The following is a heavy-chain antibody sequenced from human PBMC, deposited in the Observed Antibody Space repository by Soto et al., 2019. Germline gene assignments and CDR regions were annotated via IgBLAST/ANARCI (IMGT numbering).Heavy chain of an antibody. V-gene: IGHV3-23*01. Sequence: EVQLLESGGGLVQPGGSLRLSCAASGFTFSSYAMSWVRQAPGKGLEWVSAISGSGGRTYYADSVKGRFTISRDNSKNTLYLQMNSLRAGDTAVYYCAKVRRLRDAFDIWVQGTMVNVSS. D-gene: IGHD6-25*01. CDR2: ISGSGGRT. CDR1: GFTFSSYA. J-gene: IGHJ3*02. CDR3: AKVRRLRDAFDI.